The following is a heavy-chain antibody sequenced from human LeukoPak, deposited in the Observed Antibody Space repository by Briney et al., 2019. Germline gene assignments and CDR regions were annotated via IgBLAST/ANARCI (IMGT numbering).Heavy chain of an antibody. CDR2: IYTSGST. Sequence: SQTLSLTCTVSGRSISSGSYYWSWIRQPAGKGLEWIGRIYTSGSTNYNSSLNSRVTISVDTSKNQFSLKLSSVTAADTAVYYCARGSRDYYDSSGYSNWGQGTLVTVSS. D-gene: IGHD3-22*01. CDR1: GRSISSGSYY. J-gene: IGHJ4*02. CDR3: ARGSRDYYDSSGYSN. V-gene: IGHV4-61*02.